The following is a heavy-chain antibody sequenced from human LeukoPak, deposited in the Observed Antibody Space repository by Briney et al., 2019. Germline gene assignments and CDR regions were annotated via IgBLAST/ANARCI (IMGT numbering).Heavy chain of an antibody. J-gene: IGHJ6*02. D-gene: IGHD5-18*01. CDR1: GFTFSIYW. CDR2: IKEDGSEK. Sequence: GGSLRLSCAASGFTFSIYWMSWVRQAPGKGLEWVANIKEDGSEKYYVDSVKGRLTISRDNAKNSLDLQMNSLRVEDTAVYHCARRGYSFGLDVWGQGSTVTVSS. V-gene: IGHV3-7*01. CDR3: ARRGYSFGLDV.